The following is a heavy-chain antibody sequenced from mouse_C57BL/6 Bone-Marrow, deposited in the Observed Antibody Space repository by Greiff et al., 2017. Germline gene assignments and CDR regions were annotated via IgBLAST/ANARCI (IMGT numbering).Heavy chain of an antibody. CDR2: IYPGGGYT. Sequence: QVQLQQSGAELVRPGTSVKMSCKASGYTFTNYWIGWAKQRPGHGLEWIGDIYPGGGYTNYNAKFKGKATLTADKSSSTAYMQFSSLTSEDSAIYYCARDRFDGSRDYWGQGTLVTVSA. CDR3: ARDRFDGSRDY. D-gene: IGHD1-1*01. V-gene: IGHV1-63*01. CDR1: GYTFTNYW. J-gene: IGHJ3*01.